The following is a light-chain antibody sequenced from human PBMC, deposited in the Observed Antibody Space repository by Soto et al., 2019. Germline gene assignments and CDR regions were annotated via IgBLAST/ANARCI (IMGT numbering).Light chain of an antibody. CDR3: QHYNSYSEA. J-gene: IGKJ1*01. CDR2: AAS. Sequence: DIQMTQSPSSLSASVGDIFTITCRASQDINNKVGWFQQKPGKAPKLLIYAASTLQSGVPSRFSGSGSGTDFTLTISSLQPDDFATYYCQHYNSYSEAFGQGTKVDIK. CDR1: QDINNK. V-gene: IGKV1-16*01.